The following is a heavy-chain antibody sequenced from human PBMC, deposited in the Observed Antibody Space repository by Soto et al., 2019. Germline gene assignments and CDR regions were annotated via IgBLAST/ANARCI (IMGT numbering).Heavy chain of an antibody. D-gene: IGHD3-16*02. CDR3: ARDRSDYVWGSYRYTRRYDAFDI. CDR2: TYYRSKWYN. CDR1: GDSVSSNSAA. V-gene: IGHV6-1*01. J-gene: IGHJ3*02. Sequence: QVQLQQSGPGLVKPSQTLSLTCAISGDSVSSNSAAWNWIRQSPSRGLEWLGRTYYRSKWYNDYAVSVKSRITINPDTSKNQFSLQLNSVTPEDTAVYYCARDRSDYVWGSYRYTRRYDAFDIWGQGTMVTVSS.